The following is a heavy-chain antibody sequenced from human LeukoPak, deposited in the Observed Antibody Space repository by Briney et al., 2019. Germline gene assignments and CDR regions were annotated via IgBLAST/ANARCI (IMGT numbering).Heavy chain of an antibody. Sequence: LAGGSLRLSCAASGFTFISYPMHWVRQPPGKGLECGSAISGNGYSSLYGNSVKGRFIISRYNSKSTVYLQMDGLTPEDTAVYYCARGSRPPAGPHDTYDIWGQGTMVTVSS. CDR1: GFTFISYP. V-gene: IGHV3-64*01. CDR3: ARGSRPPAGPHDTYDI. D-gene: IGHD2-2*01. CDR2: ISGNGYSS. J-gene: IGHJ3*02.